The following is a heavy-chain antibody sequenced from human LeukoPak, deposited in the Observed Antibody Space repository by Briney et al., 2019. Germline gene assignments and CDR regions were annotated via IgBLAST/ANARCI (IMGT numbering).Heavy chain of an antibody. J-gene: IGHJ3*02. V-gene: IGHV3-53*01. Sequence: GGSLRLSCAASGFTVSSNYMSWVRQPPGKGLEWVSVIYSGGSTYYADSVKGRFTISRDNSKNTLYLQMNSLRAEDTPVYYCASSKTVTTYYDAFDIWGQGTMVTVSS. D-gene: IGHD4-17*01. CDR2: IYSGGST. CDR3: ASSKTVTTYYDAFDI. CDR1: GFTVSSNY.